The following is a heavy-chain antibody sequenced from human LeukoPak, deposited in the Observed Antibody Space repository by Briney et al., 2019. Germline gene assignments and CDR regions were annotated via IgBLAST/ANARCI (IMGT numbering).Heavy chain of an antibody. V-gene: IGHV4-59*01. D-gene: IGHD5-24*01. J-gene: IGHJ3*02. CDR3: ARVGMATQTDAFDI. CDR1: GGSISSYY. CDR2: IYYSGST. Sequence: SETLSLTCTVSGGSISSYYWSWIRQPPGKGLEWIGYIYYSGSTNYNPSLKSRVTISVDTSKNQFSLKLSSVTAADTAVYYCARVGMATQTDAFDIWGQGTMVTVSS.